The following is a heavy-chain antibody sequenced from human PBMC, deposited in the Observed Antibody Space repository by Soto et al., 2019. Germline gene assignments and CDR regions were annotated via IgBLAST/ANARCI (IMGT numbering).Heavy chain of an antibody. Sequence: ASVKVSCKTSGYTFTSYGISWVRQAPGQGLEWMGWITANNVNTNYAQKFQGRVTMTTDTSTATAYMELRSLRSDDTAVYYCARGMVGYYVEPMDFWGQGTLVTVSS. D-gene: IGHD3-3*01. J-gene: IGHJ4*02. CDR3: ARGMVGYYVEPMDF. CDR2: ITANNVNT. CDR1: GYTFTSYG. V-gene: IGHV1-18*01.